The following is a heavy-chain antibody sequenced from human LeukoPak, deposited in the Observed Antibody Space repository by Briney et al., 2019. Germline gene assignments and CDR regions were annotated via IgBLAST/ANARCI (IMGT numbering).Heavy chain of an antibody. D-gene: IGHD4-17*01. Sequence: WVRQAPGKGLEWIGSIYYSGSTYYNPSLKSRVTISVDTSKNQFSLKLSSVTAADTAVYYCARQDYGDEFFDYWGQGTLVTVSS. CDR3: ARQDYGDEFFDY. V-gene: IGHV4-39*01. CDR2: IYYSGST. J-gene: IGHJ4*02.